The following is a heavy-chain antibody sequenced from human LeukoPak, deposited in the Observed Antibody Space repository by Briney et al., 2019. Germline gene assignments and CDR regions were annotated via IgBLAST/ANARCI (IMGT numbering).Heavy chain of an antibody. Sequence: PGGSLRLSCAASGFTFRNYAMSWVRQAPGKGLEWVSGINGADTTTLYADSVKGRFTISRDNSKNALSLQMNSLRAEDTPVYYCVRNQWVEQYWYFDLWGRGTLVTVSS. CDR3: VRNQWVEQYWYFDL. CDR1: GFTFRNYA. CDR2: INGADTTT. J-gene: IGHJ2*01. D-gene: IGHD1/OR15-1a*01. V-gene: IGHV3-23*01.